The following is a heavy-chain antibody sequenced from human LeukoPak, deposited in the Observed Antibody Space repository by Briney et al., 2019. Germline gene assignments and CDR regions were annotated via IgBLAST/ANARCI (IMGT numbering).Heavy chain of an antibody. Sequence: GGSLRLSCVASGFTYAVTWVRQAPGKGLEWVSSISSSGTSTYYADSVKGRFTMSRDNSKHTVSLQMDSLGADDTALYYCATCSTGGYLQWDHLDCWGQGTLVTVSS. V-gene: IGHV3-23*05. CDR2: ISSSGTST. D-gene: IGHD1-26*01. J-gene: IGHJ4*02. CDR1: GFTYA. CDR3: ATCSTGGYLQWDHLDC.